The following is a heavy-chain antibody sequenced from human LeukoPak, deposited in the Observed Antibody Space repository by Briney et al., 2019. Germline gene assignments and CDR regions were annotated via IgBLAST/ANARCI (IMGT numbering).Heavy chain of an antibody. J-gene: IGHJ4*02. CDR3: AIDIASSSSWYYFDY. D-gene: IGHD6-6*01. V-gene: IGHV1-18*01. CDR2: ISAYNGNT. CDR1: GYTFTSCG. Sequence: ASVKVSCKASGYTFTSCGISWVRQAPGQGLERMGWISAYNGNTNYAQKLQGRVTMTTDTFTSTAYMELRSLRSDDTAVYYCAIDIASSSSWYYFDYWGQGTLVTVSS.